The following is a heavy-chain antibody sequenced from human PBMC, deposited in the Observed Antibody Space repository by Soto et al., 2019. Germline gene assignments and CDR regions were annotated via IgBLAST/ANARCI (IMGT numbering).Heavy chain of an antibody. CDR1: GFTFSSYG. CDR2: IWYDGSNK. J-gene: IGHJ4*02. D-gene: IGHD1-26*01. CDR3: AREINSGSYLSPRYFDY. V-gene: IGHV3-33*01. Sequence: GGSLRLSCAASGFTFSSYGMHWVRQAPGKGLEWVAVIWYDGSNKYYADSVKGRFTISRDNSKNTLYLQMNSLRAEDTAVYYCAREINSGSYLSPRYFDYWGQGTLVTVSS.